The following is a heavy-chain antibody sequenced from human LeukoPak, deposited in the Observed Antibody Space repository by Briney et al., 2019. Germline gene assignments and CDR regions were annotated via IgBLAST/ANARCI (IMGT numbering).Heavy chain of an antibody. Sequence: SDTLSLTCALSVGFISIGSYSCTWIRQPPGKGLDLIGYIYPRGNTYYNPSLKSRVILSLDKSANQFSLNLSSVTAADTAVYYCARFSPRAMGNYLDFWGQGTLVTVSS. CDR3: ARFSPRAMGNYLDF. V-gene: IGHV4-30-2*01. CDR2: IYPRGNT. CDR1: VGFISIGSYS. D-gene: IGHD7-27*01. J-gene: IGHJ4*02.